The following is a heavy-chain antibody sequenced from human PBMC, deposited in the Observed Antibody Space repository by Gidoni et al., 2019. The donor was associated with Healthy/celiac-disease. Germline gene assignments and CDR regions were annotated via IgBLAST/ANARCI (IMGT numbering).Heavy chain of an antibody. D-gene: IGHD3-3*01. Sequence: EVQLVESGGGLVPPGGYLKLSCAASGFTFGGSAMHWVRQASGKGLEWVGRIRSKANSYATAYAASVKGRFTISRDDSKNTAYLQMNSLKTEDTAVYYCTRPPPADYDFWSGYFYYWGQGTLVTVSS. J-gene: IGHJ4*02. CDR3: TRPPPADYDFWSGYFYY. CDR2: IRSKANSYAT. CDR1: GFTFGGSA. V-gene: IGHV3-73*02.